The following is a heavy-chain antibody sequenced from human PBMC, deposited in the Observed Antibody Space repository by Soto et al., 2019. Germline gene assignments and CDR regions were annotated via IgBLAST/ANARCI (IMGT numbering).Heavy chain of an antibody. V-gene: IGHV3-23*01. Sequence: QPGGSLRLSCAASGFSFSSYAMAWVRHAPGKGLEWVSVITYNGDNTYYADSVKGRFTISRDNSKDTVHLQMNSLRAEDTAVYYCARYIRGPTFFYFDFWGPGVLVTVSS. CDR3: ARYIRGPTFFYFDF. J-gene: IGHJ4*02. CDR1: GFSFSSYA. CDR2: ITYNGDNT. D-gene: IGHD5-18*01.